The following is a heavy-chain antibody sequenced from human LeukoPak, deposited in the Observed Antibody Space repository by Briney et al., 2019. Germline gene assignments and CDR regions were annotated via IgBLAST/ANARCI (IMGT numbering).Heavy chain of an antibody. CDR1: GFTFKSYG. CDR3: ARVSGYSGTWYVDY. J-gene: IGHJ4*02. D-gene: IGHD6-13*01. Sequence: GSLRLSCVASGFTFKSYGMHWVRQAPGKGLEWVAIIWYDGSNKYYADFVKGRFTTSRDNSKNTLYLQMNSLRADDTAVYYCARVSGYSGTWYVDYWGQGTLVTVSS. CDR2: IWYDGSNK. V-gene: IGHV3-33*01.